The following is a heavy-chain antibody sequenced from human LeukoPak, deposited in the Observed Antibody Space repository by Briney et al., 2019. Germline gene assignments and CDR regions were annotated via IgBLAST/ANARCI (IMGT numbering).Heavy chain of an antibody. CDR1: GYTFTSYY. CDR3: ARRSIGKPFFDY. D-gene: IGHD6-6*01. J-gene: IGHJ4*02. CDR2: INPSGGST. Sequence: ASVKVSYKASGYTFTSYYMHWVRQAPGQGLEWMGIINPSGGSTSYAQKFQGRVTMTRDMSTSTVYMELSSLRSEDTAVYHCARRSIGKPFFDYWGQGTLVTVSS. V-gene: IGHV1-46*01.